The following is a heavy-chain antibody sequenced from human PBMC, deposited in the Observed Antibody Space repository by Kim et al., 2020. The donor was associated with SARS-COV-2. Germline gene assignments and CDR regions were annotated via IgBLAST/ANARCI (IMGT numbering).Heavy chain of an antibody. D-gene: IGHD2-21*01. CDR2: VSYEGRNT. J-gene: IGHJ4*01. CDR1: GFTFNNSG. CDR3: VRGTDFDTVVLAYYF. V-gene: IGHV3-30*03. Sequence: GGSLRLSCVASGFTFNNSGMNWVRQGPGKGLEWVGVVSYEGRNTDYAGSVAGRFSISRDNSKNTLYLQMNSLRTEDTALYYCVRGTDFDTVVLAYYF.